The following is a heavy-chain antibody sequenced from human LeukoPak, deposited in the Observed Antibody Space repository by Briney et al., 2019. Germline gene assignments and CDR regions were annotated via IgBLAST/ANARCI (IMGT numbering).Heavy chain of an antibody. D-gene: IGHD1-20*01. CDR1: GFTFINYA. J-gene: IGHJ4*02. CDR2: ISGSGGST. V-gene: IGHV3-23*01. CDR3: AKPTGITGTTLPSPFDY. Sequence: PGGSLRLSCAASGFTFINYAMSWVRRAPGKGLEWVSAISGSGGSTYYADSVKGRFTISRDNSKNTLYLQMNSLRAEDTAVYYCAKPTGITGTTLPSPFDYWGQGTLVTVSS.